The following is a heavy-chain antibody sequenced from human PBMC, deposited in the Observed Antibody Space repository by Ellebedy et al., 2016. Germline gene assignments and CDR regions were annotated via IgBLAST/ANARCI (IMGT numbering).Heavy chain of an antibody. Sequence: GGSLRLSXAASGFTFSSYGMHRVRQAPGKGLEWVAVIWYDGSNKYYADSVKGRFTISRDNSKNTLYLQMNSLRAEDTAVYYCAKTSYPGRGSSTMIPLGYWGQGTLVTVSS. CDR3: AKTSYPGRGSSTMIPLGY. J-gene: IGHJ4*02. D-gene: IGHD3-22*01. V-gene: IGHV3-30*02. CDR1: GFTFSSYG. CDR2: IWYDGSNK.